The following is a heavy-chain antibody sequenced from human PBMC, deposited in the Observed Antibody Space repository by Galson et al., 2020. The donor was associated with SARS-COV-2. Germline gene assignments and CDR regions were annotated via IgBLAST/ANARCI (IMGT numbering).Heavy chain of an antibody. CDR2: IYYSGST. CDR3: ASHSTRYCSGGSCHWGFDY. J-gene: IGHJ4*02. CDR1: GGSISSSSYY. V-gene: IGHV4-39*01. D-gene: IGHD2-15*01. Sequence: SQTLSLTCTVSGGSISSSSYYWGWIRQPPGKGLEWIGSIYYSGSTYYNPSLKSRVTISVDTSKNQFSLKLSSVTAADTAVYYCASHSTRYCSGGSCHWGFDYWGQGTLVTVSS.